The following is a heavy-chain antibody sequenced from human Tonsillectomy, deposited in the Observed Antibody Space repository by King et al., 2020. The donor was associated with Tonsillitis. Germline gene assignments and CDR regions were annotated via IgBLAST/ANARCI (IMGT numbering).Heavy chain of an antibody. V-gene: IGHV4-34*01. CDR3: ARGLGSGSYWNY. D-gene: IGHD3-10*01. Sequence: VQLQQWGAGLLKPSGTLSLTCTVYGGSFSGYYWSWIRQPPGKGLEWFWEINRGGDTNYNPSLNSRVTISVDTSNNQFSLKVNSLIAADTAVYYCARGLGSGSYWNYWGQGTLVTVSS. CDR1: GGSFSGYY. J-gene: IGHJ4*02. CDR2: INRGGDT.